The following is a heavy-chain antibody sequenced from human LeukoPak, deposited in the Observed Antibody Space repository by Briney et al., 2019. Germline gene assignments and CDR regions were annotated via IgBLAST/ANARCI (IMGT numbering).Heavy chain of an antibody. J-gene: IGHJ2*01. CDR1: GYTFTSYD. Sequence: GASVKVSCKASGYTFTSYDINWVRQATGQGLEWMGWMNPNSGNTGYAQKFQGRVTMTRNTSISTAYMELSSLRSEDTAVYYCAAADYYDSSGYIPGDLWGRGTLVTVSS. D-gene: IGHD3-22*01. V-gene: IGHV1-8*01. CDR2: MNPNSGNT. CDR3: AAADYYDSSGYIPGDL.